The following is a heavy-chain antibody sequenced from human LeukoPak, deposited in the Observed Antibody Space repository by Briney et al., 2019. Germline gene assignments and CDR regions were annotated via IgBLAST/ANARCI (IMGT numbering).Heavy chain of an antibody. J-gene: IGHJ4*02. CDR1: GGSISGYS. CDR2: IYDSGST. CDR3: ARHPSNEYGALNLDY. V-gene: IGHV4-59*08. Sequence: SETLSLTCTVSGGSISGYSWSWVRQPPGKRLEWIGYIYDSGSTNYNPSLKGRATISLHTSKNQFSLQLSSVTAADAAVYYCARHPSNEYGALNLDYWGQGTLVTVSS. D-gene: IGHD4/OR15-4a*01.